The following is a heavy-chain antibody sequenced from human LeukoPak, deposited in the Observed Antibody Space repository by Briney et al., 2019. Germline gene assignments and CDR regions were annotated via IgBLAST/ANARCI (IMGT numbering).Heavy chain of an antibody. V-gene: IGHV4-59*01. J-gene: IGHJ6*03. D-gene: IGHD3-9*01. Sequence: SETLSLTCTVSGASINSYYWSWIRQPPGKGLEWIGYIYSSGSTNYNPSLKSRVTISVDTSKNQFSLKLSSVTAADTAVYYCARVGILTGYYPGYYYYYMDVWGKGTTVTVSS. CDR2: IYSSGST. CDR1: GASINSYY. CDR3: ARVGILTGYYPGYYYYYMDV.